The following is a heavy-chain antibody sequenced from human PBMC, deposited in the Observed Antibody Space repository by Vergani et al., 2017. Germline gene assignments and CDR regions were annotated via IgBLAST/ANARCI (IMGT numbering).Heavy chain of an antibody. CDR1: GGSISTGGYY. V-gene: IGHV4-31*03. D-gene: IGHD2-2*01. J-gene: IGHJ4*02. Sequence: QVHLQESGPGLVKPSETLSLSCTVSGGSISTGGYYWTWIRQRPGKALEWIGFVYDSGSTYYNPSLEGRVSISADTSKNQFSLKLNFVTAADTAVYYCARRSYMPAPPTYYSFDFWGRGTLVTVSS. CDR3: ARRSYMPAPPTYYSFDF. CDR2: VYDSGST.